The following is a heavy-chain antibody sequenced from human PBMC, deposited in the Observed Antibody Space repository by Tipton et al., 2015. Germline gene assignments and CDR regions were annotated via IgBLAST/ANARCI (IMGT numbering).Heavy chain of an antibody. CDR2: IIPIFGTA. Sequence: QLVQSGPEVKKPGSSVKVSCKASGGTLSSYVISWVRQAPGQGLEWMGGIIPIFGTASYAQKFQGRVTIIADKSTNTTYMELSSLTSEDTAVYYCARWGLPAAKNFFDYWGQGTLVTVSS. J-gene: IGHJ4*02. V-gene: IGHV1-69*06. CDR1: GGTLSSYV. CDR3: ARWGLPAAKNFFDY. D-gene: IGHD2-2*01.